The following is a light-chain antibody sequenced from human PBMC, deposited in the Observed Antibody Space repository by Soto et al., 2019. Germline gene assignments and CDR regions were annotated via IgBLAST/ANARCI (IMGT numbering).Light chain of an antibody. V-gene: IGLV3-21*02. Sequence: SYELTQPPSVSVAPGQTAKITCGGNNIGSKSVHWYQQKPGQAPVLVVYDDRERPSGIPDRFYGSNSGNTATLTISRVEAGDEADYYRQVWQRSTDEVVFGGGTKLTVL. CDR3: QVWQRSTDEVV. J-gene: IGLJ2*01. CDR2: DDR. CDR1: NIGSKS.